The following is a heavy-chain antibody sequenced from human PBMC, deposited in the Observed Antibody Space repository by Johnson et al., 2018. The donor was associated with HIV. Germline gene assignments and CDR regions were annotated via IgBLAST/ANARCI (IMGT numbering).Heavy chain of an antibody. CDR2: ISYDGSNK. Sequence: QVQLVESGGGVVQPGRSLRLSCAASGFTFSSYGMHWVRQAPGKGLEWVAVISYDGSNKYYADSVKGRFTISRDNSKNTLYLQMNSLRAEDTAVYYCAKDVIVVVPAAPDAFDIWGQGTMVTVSS. V-gene: IGHV3-30*19. CDR3: AKDVIVVVPAAPDAFDI. J-gene: IGHJ3*02. CDR1: GFTFSSYG. D-gene: IGHD2-2*01.